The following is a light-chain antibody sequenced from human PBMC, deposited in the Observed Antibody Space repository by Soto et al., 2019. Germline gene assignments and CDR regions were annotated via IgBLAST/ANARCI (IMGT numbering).Light chain of an antibody. CDR3: QQYIDSPRT. CDR2: GVS. Sequence: EIIFTQSPGTLALSPGDGATLSCRASQTVNRNYLAWYHQRPGQPPRLLIYGVSNRASGVPDRFSGDGSGTEFTLTIGRLDPDDFGVYYCQQYIDSPRTFGQGTRVEVK. V-gene: IGKV3-20*01. CDR1: QTVNRNY. J-gene: IGKJ1*01.